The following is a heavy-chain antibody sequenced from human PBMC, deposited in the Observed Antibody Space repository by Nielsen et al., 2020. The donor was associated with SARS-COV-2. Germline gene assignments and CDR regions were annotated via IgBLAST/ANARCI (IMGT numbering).Heavy chain of an antibody. CDR2: INPNSGDT. CDR3: AREGAVAGWGYYYYGMDV. Sequence: ASVKVSCKASGYTFTGYYMHWVRQAPGQGLEWMGWINPNSGDTNYAQKFQGWVTMTRDTSISTAYMELSRLRSDDTAVYYCAREGAVAGWGYYYYGMDVWGQGTTVTVSS. V-gene: IGHV1-2*04. D-gene: IGHD6-19*01. CDR1: GYTFTGYY. J-gene: IGHJ6*02.